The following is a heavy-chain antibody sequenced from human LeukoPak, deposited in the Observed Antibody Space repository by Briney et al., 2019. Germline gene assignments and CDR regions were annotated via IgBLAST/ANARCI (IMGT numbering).Heavy chain of an antibody. D-gene: IGHD6-19*01. CDR3: ARRIAVARGVNWFDP. Sequence: SETLSLTCTVSGGSISSYYWSWIRQPPGKGLEWIGYIYYSGSTNYNPSLKSRVTISVDTSKNQFSLKLSSVTAADTAVYYCARRIAVARGVNWFDPWGQGTLVTVS. CDR1: GGSISSYY. CDR2: IYYSGST. J-gene: IGHJ5*02. V-gene: IGHV4-59*01.